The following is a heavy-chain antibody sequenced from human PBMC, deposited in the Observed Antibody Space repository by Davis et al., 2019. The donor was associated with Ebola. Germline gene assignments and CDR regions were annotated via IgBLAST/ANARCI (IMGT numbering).Heavy chain of an antibody. CDR3: AKDITMVRGVIDY. D-gene: IGHD3-10*01. CDR1: GFTFDDYA. J-gene: IGHJ4*02. Sequence: PGGSLRLSCAASGFTFDDYAMHWVRQAPGKGLEWVSGISWNSGSIGYADSVKGRFTISRDNAKNSLYLQMNSLRAEDTALYYCAKDITMVRGVIDYWGQGTLVTVSS. V-gene: IGHV3-9*01. CDR2: ISWNSGSI.